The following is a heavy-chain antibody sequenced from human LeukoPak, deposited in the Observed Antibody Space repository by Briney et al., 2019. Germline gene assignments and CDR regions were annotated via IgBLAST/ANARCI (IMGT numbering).Heavy chain of an antibody. CDR1: GFTFSGYA. CDR3: AKDSCSSTSCYAPWYFDL. CDR2: ISGSGGST. Sequence: TGGSLRLSCAASGFTFSGYAMSWVRQAPGKGLEWVSAISGSGGSTYYADSVKGRFTISRDNSKNTLYLQMNSLRAEDTAVYYCAKDSCSSTSCYAPWYFDLWGRGTLVTVSS. J-gene: IGHJ2*01. D-gene: IGHD2-2*01. V-gene: IGHV3-23*01.